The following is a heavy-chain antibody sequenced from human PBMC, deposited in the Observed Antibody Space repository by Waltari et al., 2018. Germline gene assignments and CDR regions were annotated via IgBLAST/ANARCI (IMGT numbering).Heavy chain of an antibody. D-gene: IGHD2-2*01. CDR3: ARGGIVVVPAARGGNYMDV. Sequence: QVQLVQSGAEVKKPGASVKVSCKASGYTFTSYYMHWVRQAPGQGLEWMGIINPSGGSTSYAQKFQGRVTMTRDTSTSTVYMELSSLRSEDTAVYYCARGGIVVVPAARGGNYMDVWGKGTTVTISS. CDR1: GYTFTSYY. J-gene: IGHJ6*03. V-gene: IGHV1-46*01. CDR2: INPSGGST.